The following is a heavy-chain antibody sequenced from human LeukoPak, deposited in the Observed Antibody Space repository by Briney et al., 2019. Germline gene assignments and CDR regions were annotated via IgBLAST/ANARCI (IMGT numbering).Heavy chain of an antibody. V-gene: IGHV1-18*01. J-gene: IGHJ6*03. CDR3: ARDRGITMVRGVIISPHYYYYMDV. D-gene: IGHD3-10*01. CDR2: ISAYNGNT. CDR1: GYTFTSYG. Sequence: ASVKVSCKASGYTFTSYGISWVRQAPGQGLEWMGWISAYNGNTNYAQKLQGRVTMTTDTSTSTAYMELRSLRSDDTAAYYCARDRGITMVRGVIISPHYYYYMDVWGKGTTVTISS.